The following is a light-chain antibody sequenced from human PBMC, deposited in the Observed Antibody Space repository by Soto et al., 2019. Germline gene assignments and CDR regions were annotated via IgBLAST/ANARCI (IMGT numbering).Light chain of an antibody. CDR2: GVS. Sequence: EIVLTQSPATLSLSPGERATLSFMASQSVSSSYLAWYQQKPGQAPRLLIYGVSSRATGIPDSFSGSGSGTDFTLTITRLEPEDFAVYYCQQYGSLPRTFGQGTKVDIK. CDR3: QQYGSLPRT. CDR1: QSVSSSY. V-gene: IGKV3-20*01. J-gene: IGKJ1*01.